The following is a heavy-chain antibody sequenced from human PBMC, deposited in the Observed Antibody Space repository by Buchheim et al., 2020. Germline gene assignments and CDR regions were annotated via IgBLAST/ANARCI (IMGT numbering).Heavy chain of an antibody. CDR2: IYYSGST. Sequence: QLQLQESGPGLVKPSETLSLTCTVSGGSISNSSYYWGWIRQPPGKGLEWIGSIYYSGSTYYNPSLKSRVTISVDTSKNQFSLKLSSVTAADTAVYYCAAIVLMVYAQIDYWGQGTL. D-gene: IGHD2-8*01. CDR3: AAIVLMVYAQIDY. V-gene: IGHV4-39*07. CDR1: GGSISNSSYY. J-gene: IGHJ4*02.